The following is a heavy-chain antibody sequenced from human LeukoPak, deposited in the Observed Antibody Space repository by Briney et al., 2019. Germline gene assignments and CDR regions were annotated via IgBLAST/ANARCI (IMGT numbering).Heavy chain of an antibody. V-gene: IGHV3-48*01. CDR2: ISSSSSTI. D-gene: IGHD2-21*02. J-gene: IGHJ2*01. CDR1: GFPFSSYS. Sequence: GGSLRLSCAASGFPFSSYSMNWVRQAPGKGLEWVSYISSSSSTIYYADSVKGRFTISRDNAKNSLYLQMNSLRAEDTAVYYCARGGYCGGDCYSSYFDLWGRGTLVTVSS. CDR3: ARGGYCGGDCYSSYFDL.